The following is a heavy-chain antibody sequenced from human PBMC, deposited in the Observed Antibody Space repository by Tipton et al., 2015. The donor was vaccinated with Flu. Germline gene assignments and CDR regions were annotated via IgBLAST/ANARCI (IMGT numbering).Heavy chain of an antibody. CDR3: AKEGTGMGSDAFDI. CDR1: EFTFSTYW. Sequence: GSLRLSCGASEFTFSTYWMSWVRQAPGKGLEWVANINQGGGQKYYVDSVKGRFTISRDNAKNSLYLQMSSLRVEDTAVYYCAKEGTGMGSDAFDIWGQGTMVTVSS. V-gene: IGHV3-7*01. D-gene: IGHD1-1*01. CDR2: INQGGGQK. J-gene: IGHJ3*02.